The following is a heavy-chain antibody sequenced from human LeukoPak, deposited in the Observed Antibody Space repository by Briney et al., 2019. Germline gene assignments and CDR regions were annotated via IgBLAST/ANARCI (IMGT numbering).Heavy chain of an antibody. CDR3: TTASTVTYYFEH. V-gene: IGHV3-15*01. D-gene: IGHD4-17*01. CDR2: IKSKTDGGTT. CDR1: GFSVSNAW. Sequence: GGSLRLSCAASGFSVSNAWMSWVHQAPGKGLEWVGRIKSKTDGGTTDYAAPVKGRFSISRDDSENTLYLQMNSLKTEDTAVYYCTTASTVTYYFEHWGQGTLVTVSS. J-gene: IGHJ4*02.